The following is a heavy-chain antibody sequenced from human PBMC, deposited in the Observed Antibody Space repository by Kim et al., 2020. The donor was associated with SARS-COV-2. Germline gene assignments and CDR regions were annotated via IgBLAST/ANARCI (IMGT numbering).Heavy chain of an antibody. CDR2: MNPNSGNT. V-gene: IGHV1-8*01. Sequence: ASVKVSCKASGYTFTSYDINWVRQATGQGLEWMGWMNPNSGNTGYAQKFQGRVTMTRNTSISTAYMELSSLRSEDTAVYYCARLSLDHYYDSSGYYEYYFDYWGQGTLVTVSS. D-gene: IGHD3-22*01. CDR1: GYTFTSYD. J-gene: IGHJ4*02. CDR3: ARLSLDHYYDSSGYYEYYFDY.